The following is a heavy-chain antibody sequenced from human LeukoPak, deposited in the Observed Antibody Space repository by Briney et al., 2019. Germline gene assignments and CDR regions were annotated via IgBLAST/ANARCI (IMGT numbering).Heavy chain of an antibody. CDR3: ARVEHDYGDLMYNWFDP. V-gene: IGHV4-34*01. D-gene: IGHD4-17*01. Sequence: PSETLSLTCAVYGGSFSGYYWSWIRQPPGKGLEWIGEINHSGSTNYNPSLKSRVTISVDTSKNQFSLKLSSVTAADTAVYYCARVEHDYGDLMYNWFDPWGQGTLVTVSS. CDR1: GGSFSGYY. CDR2: INHSGST. J-gene: IGHJ5*02.